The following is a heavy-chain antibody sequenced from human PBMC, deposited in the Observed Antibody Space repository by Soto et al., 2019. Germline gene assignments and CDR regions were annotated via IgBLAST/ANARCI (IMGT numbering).Heavy chain of an antibody. CDR2: INPIFGTA. V-gene: IGHV1-69*01. J-gene: IGHJ4*02. Sequence: QVQLVQSGAEVKKPGSSVKVSCKASGGTFSSYAISWVRQAPGHGLEWMGGINPIFGTANYAQKFQGRVTITADESAGTAYLELGSLRSEDTAVYYCATEPGGCSDGSCYPEEEFDYWGQGTLVTVSS. CDR1: GGTFSSYA. D-gene: IGHD2-15*01. CDR3: ATEPGGCSDGSCYPEEEFDY.